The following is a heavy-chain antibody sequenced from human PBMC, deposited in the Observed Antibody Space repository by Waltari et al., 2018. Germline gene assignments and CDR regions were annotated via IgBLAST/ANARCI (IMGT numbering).Heavy chain of an antibody. Sequence: EVQLVESGGGLVQPGGSLRLSCAASGFTFSSYWMSWVRQAPGKGREWVANIKQDGSEKYYVDSVKGRFTISRDNAKNSLYLQMNSLRAEDTAVYYCARDLAIAVAGDFDYWGQGTLVTVSS. CDR3: ARDLAIAVAGDFDY. V-gene: IGHV3-7*03. CDR2: IKQDGSEK. CDR1: GFTFSSYW. J-gene: IGHJ4*02. D-gene: IGHD6-19*01.